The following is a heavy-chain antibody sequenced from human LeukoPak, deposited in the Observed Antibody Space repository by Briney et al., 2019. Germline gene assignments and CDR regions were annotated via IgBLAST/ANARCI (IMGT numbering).Heavy chain of an antibody. J-gene: IGHJ6*02. D-gene: IGHD4-17*01. V-gene: IGHV3-30-3*01. CDR1: GFTFSSYA. CDR2: ISYDGSNK. CDR3: ARETATRYGDHYGMDV. Sequence: GGSLRLSCAASGFTFSSYAMHWVRQAPGKGLEWVAVISYDGSNKYYADSVKGRFTISRDNSKNTLYLQMNSLRAEDTAVYYCARETATRYGDHYGMDVWGQGTTVTVSS.